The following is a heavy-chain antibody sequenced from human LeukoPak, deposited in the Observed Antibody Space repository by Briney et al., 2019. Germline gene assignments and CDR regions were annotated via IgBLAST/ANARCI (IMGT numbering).Heavy chain of an antibody. D-gene: IGHD3-22*01. J-gene: IGHJ3*02. CDR3: ARRRDYYDSRGYYAFDI. CDR1: GDSITNYY. Sequence: SETLSLTCTVSGDSITNYYWSWIRQPPGKGLEWIGNIYYSGSTNYNPSLKSRVTISVDTSKNQFSLKLNSVTAADTAVYYCARRRDYYDSRGYYAFDIWGHGTMVTVSS. V-gene: IGHV4-59*01. CDR2: IYYSGST.